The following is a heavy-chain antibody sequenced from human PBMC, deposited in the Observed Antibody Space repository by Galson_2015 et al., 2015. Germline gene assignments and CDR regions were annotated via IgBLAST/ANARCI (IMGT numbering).Heavy chain of an antibody. CDR3: ARGDLRFYYYMDV. V-gene: IGHV1-69*13. CDR2: IIHVFGTA. Sequence: SVKVSCKASGCTFSSYAINWVRQAPGQGLEWVGGIIHVFGTANYAKKFQGRVTITEDESTSTAYMELSSLRSEDTAVYYCARGDLRFYYYMDVWGKGTTVTVSS. CDR1: GCTFSSYA. J-gene: IGHJ6*03. D-gene: IGHD3-10*01.